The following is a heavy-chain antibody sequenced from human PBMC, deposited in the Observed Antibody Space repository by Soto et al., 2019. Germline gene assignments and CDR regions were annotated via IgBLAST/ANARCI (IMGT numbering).Heavy chain of an antibody. Sequence: QVQLVESGGGVVQPGRSLRLSCEASGFTFNNYGMHWVRQAPGKGLEWLAGIWNDGSNRSYANSVKGRFTISRDKSKNTQSLQMSSLRAKDTAVYYWARRQIPPPTRGAANARGGMDVWGQGTTVTVSS. D-gene: IGHD6-13*01. J-gene: IGHJ6*02. CDR1: GFTFNNYG. CDR3: ARRQIPPPTRGAANARGGMDV. V-gene: IGHV3-33*01. CDR2: IWNDGSNR.